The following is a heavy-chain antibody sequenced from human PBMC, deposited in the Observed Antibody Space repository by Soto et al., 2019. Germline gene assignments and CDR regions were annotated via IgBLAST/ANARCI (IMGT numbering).Heavy chain of an antibody. CDR1: GFSFTTYA. CDR3: AKFSNANTD. D-gene: IGHD2-8*02. J-gene: IGHJ4*02. Sequence: EVQLLESGGGLVQPGGSLRLSCAASGFSFTTYAMNWVRQAPGKGLEWVSSISGSDGSTYYADSVKGRFTISRDNSKNTRDLLMNRLSAEDTAVYYCAKFSNANTDWGQGTLVTVSS. V-gene: IGHV3-23*01. CDR2: ISGSDGST.